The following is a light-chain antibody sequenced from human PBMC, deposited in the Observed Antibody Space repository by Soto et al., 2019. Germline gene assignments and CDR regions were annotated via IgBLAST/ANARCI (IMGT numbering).Light chain of an antibody. V-gene: IGKV3-20*01. CDR3: HQYGSSPFMHT. CDR2: GAS. CDR1: QSVSNNY. Sequence: EIVLTQSPGTLSLSPGERATLSCRASQSVSNNYLAWYQLKPGQAPTLLISGASTRATGIPDRFSGSGSGTDFTLTISRLEPDDFAVYLCHQYGSSPFMHTFGQGTKLEIK. J-gene: IGKJ2*01.